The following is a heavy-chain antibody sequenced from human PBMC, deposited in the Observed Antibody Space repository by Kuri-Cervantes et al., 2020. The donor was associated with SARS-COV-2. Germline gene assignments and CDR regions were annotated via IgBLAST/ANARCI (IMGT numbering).Heavy chain of an antibody. CDR3: ARGRYSYGYWNYYYYMDV. Sequence: SVKVSCKASGYTFTSYDINWVRQATGQGLEWMGGIIPIFGTANYAQKFQGRVTITTDESTSTAYMELSSLRSEDTAVYYCARGRYSYGYWNYYYYMDVWGKGTTVTVSS. J-gene: IGHJ6*03. CDR2: IIPIFGTA. V-gene: IGHV1-69*05. CDR1: GYTFTSYD. D-gene: IGHD5-18*01.